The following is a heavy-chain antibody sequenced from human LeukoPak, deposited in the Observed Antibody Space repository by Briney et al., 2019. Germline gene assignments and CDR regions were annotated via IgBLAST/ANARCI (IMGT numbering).Heavy chain of an antibody. D-gene: IGHD4-17*01. CDR1: GGSFSGYY. Sequence: SETLSLTCGVYGGSFSGYYWNWIRQPPGKGLEWIGEINHSGSTNYNPSLKSRVTISVDTSKNQFSLKLTSVTAADTAVYYCARGPGDDYARFDPWGQGTLVTVSS. CDR3: ARGPGDDYARFDP. J-gene: IGHJ5*02. CDR2: INHSGST. V-gene: IGHV4-34*01.